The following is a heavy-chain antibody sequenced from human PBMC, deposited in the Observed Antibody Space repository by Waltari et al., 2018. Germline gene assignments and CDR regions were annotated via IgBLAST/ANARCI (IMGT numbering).Heavy chain of an antibody. CDR3: VRGMGDGY. D-gene: IGHD1-26*01. V-gene: IGHV3-74*01. CDR1: GFTFGSAW. CDR2: INSDGRII. J-gene: IGHJ4*02. Sequence: EVQLVESGGGLVQPGGSLRLSCAASGFTFGSAWMHWVSQAQGKGLVWVSRINSDGRIITDADSAKGRFTISRDNAKNTLHLQMNSLRADDTAVYYCVRGMGDGYWGRGSLVTVDS.